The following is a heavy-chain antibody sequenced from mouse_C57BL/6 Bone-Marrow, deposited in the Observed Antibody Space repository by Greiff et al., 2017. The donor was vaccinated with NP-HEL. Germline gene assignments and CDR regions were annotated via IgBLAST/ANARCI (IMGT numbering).Heavy chain of an antibody. CDR1: GFTFSSYA. D-gene: IGHD2-2*01. V-gene: IGHV5-4*03. Sequence: DVKLVESGGGLVKPGGSLKLSCAASGFTFSSYAMSWVRQTPEKRLEWVATISDGGSYTYYPDNVKGRFTISRDNAKNNLYLQMSHLKSEDTAMYYCARGWLRRTYWGQGTSVTVSS. J-gene: IGHJ4*01. CDR3: ARGWLRRTY. CDR2: ISDGGSYT.